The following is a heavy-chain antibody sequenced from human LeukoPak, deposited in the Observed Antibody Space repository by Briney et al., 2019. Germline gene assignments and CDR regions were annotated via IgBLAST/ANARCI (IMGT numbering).Heavy chain of an antibody. CDR2: VSYDGTNK. V-gene: IGHV3-30-3*01. Sequence: GGSLRLSCVASGFNFSKNAMHWVRQAPGKGLEWVAVVSYDGTNKFYADSVKGRFTISRDNSKNTLSLQMNSLRTDDTAVYYCARDWGQVWHSFDIWGQGTMVTVSS. CDR1: GFNFSKNA. CDR3: ARDWGQVWHSFDI. J-gene: IGHJ3*02. D-gene: IGHD3-16*01.